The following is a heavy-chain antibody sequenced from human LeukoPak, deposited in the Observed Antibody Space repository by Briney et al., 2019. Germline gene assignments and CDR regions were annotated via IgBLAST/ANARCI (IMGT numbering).Heavy chain of an antibody. J-gene: IGHJ3*02. Sequence: PSETLSLTCTVSGGSISSSSYYWGWIRQPSGKGLEWIGSIYYSGSTYYNPSLKSRVTISVDTSKNQFSLKLSSVTAADTAVYYCARHIHSPVFGLGDAFDIWGQGTMVTVSS. CDR3: ARHIHSPVFGLGDAFDI. D-gene: IGHD3-10*01. V-gene: IGHV4-39*01. CDR1: GGSISSSSYY. CDR2: IYYSGST.